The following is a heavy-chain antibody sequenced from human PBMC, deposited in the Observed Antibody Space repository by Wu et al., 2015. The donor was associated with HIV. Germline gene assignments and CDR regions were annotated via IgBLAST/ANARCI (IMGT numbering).Heavy chain of an antibody. Sequence: QVQPVQSGAEVKKPGSSVKVSCKASGGTFSSYAISWVRQAPGQGLEWMGGIIPIFGTANYAQKFQGRVTITTDESTSTAYMELSSLRSEDTAVYYCAREMYYYDSSGSNYYYYYGMDVWGQGTTVTVSS. CDR1: GGTFSSYA. D-gene: IGHD3-22*01. CDR3: AREMYYYDSSGSNYYYYYGMDV. CDR2: IIPIFGTA. V-gene: IGHV1-69*05. J-gene: IGHJ6*02.